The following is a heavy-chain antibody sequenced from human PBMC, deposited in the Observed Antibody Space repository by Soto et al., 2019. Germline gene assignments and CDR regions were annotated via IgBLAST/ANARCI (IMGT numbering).Heavy chain of an antibody. J-gene: IGHJ4*02. D-gene: IGHD3-10*01. CDR3: ARDSFGSGSETDF. CDR1: GYTFTAYY. Sequence: QVQLVQSGTAVKTPGASVKVSCKTSGYTFTAYYVHWVRHAPGQGLEWMGRINPNTGVTLYSRRFQDRVTMTTNTSISTAVMDLSRLTSDDTALYYCARDSFGSGSETDFWGQGTLVTVSS. V-gene: IGHV1-2*06. CDR2: INPNTGVT.